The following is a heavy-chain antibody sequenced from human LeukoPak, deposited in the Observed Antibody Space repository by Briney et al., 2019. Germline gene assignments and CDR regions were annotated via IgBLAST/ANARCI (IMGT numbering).Heavy chain of an antibody. CDR2: ISSSSSYI. Sequence: GGSLRLSCAASGFTFSSYSMNWVREAPGKGLDWVSSISSSSSYIYYADSVKGRFTISRDNAKNSLYLQMNSLRAEDTAVYYCARVRYSSSSHWFDPWGQGTLVTVSS. CDR1: GFTFSSYS. J-gene: IGHJ5*02. CDR3: ARVRYSSSSHWFDP. V-gene: IGHV3-21*01. D-gene: IGHD6-6*01.